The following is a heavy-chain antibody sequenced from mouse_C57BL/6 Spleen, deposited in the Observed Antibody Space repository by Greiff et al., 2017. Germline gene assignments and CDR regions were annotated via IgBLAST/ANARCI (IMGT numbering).Heavy chain of an antibody. CDR1: GYTFTSYW. CDR2: IDPSDSYT. CDR3: ARGELRGYFDV. D-gene: IGHD1-3*01. Sequence: VQLQQPGAELVMPGASVKLSCTASGYTFTSYWMHWVKQRPGQGLEWIGEIDPSDSYTNYNQKFKGKSTLTVDKSSRSAYMQLSSLTSEDSAVYYSARGELRGYFDVWGTGTTVTVSS. J-gene: IGHJ1*03. V-gene: IGHV1-69*01.